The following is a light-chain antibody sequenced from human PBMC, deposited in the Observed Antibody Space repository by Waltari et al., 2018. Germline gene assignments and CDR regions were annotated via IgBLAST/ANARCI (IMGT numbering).Light chain of an antibody. CDR1: SGDSTNI. J-gene: IGLJ3*02. Sequence: QLVLTQSPSASASLGASVKLTCTLSSGDSTNIIAWLQQQPEKGPRFLMNVKSDGSHNKGVGIPDRFSGSSSGAERYLTISSLQSEDEADYYCQTGGHGTWVFGGGTRLTVL. V-gene: IGLV4-69*01. CDR3: QTGGHGTWV. CDR2: VKSDGSH.